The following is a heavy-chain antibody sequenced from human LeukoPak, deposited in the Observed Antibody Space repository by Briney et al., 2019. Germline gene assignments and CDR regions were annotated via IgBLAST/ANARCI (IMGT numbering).Heavy chain of an antibody. CDR2: IKSKTDGGTT. CDR1: GFTFSNAW. D-gene: IGHD3-10*01. Sequence: GGSLRLSCAASGFTFSNAWMSWVRQAPGKGLEWVGRIKSKTDGGTTDYAAPVKGRFTISRDDSKNTPYLQMNSLKTEDTAVYYCTYYYGSGSPLPYYFDYWGQGTLVTVSS. V-gene: IGHV3-15*01. CDR3: TYYYGSGSPLPYYFDY. J-gene: IGHJ4*02.